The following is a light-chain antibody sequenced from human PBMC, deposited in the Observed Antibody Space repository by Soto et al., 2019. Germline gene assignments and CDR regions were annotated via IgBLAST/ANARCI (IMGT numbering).Light chain of an antibody. CDR3: SSYPSTTHVV. Sequence: LTQPASVSGAPGQSSTISCTGTSSDGGGYNYVSWYQQHPGKAPKLVIYEVTKRPSGVSNRFSGSKSGNTASLTISGLQAEDETDYYCSSYPSTTHVVFCGGTTPTVL. J-gene: IGLJ2*01. CDR2: EVT. V-gene: IGLV2-14*01. CDR1: SSDGGGYNY.